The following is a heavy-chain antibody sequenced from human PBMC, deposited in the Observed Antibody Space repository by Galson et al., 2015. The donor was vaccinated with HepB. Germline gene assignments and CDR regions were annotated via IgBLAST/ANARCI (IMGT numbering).Heavy chain of an antibody. V-gene: IGHV4-4*07. CDR1: GDSISNYF. CDR3: ARQSPDLYYFDY. CDR2: THSSGTN. J-gene: IGHJ4*02. Sequence: ETLSLTCIVSGDSISNYFWSWIRQPAGEGLECIGRTHSSGTNDYKSSLKSRVAMSVDMSRNQVSLKLTSMTAADTAVYYCARQSPDLYYFDYWGQGVLVTVSS.